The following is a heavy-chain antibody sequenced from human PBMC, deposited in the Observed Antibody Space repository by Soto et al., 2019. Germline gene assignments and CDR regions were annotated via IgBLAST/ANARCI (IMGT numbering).Heavy chain of an antibody. CDR1: GFMFSNHG. J-gene: IGHJ4*02. CDR3: VRGDNWNDEASDY. V-gene: IGHV3-33*01. D-gene: IGHD1-1*01. CDR2: IWSDGNNK. Sequence: QVQLVESGGGVVQPGRSLRLSCAASGFMFSNHGMHWVRQAPGKGLEWVAVIWSDGNNKSYADSVKGRFTISRDNSKNTVYLQMDSLRAEDTAVYYCVRGDNWNDEASDYWGQGTLVTVSS.